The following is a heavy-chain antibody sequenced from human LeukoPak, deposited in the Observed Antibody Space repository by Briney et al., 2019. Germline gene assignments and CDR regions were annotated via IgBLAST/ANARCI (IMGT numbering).Heavy chain of an antibody. V-gene: IGHV1-69*01. CDR3: ARGLFGESLAYYYGMDV. J-gene: IGHJ6*04. CDR1: GGTFSSYA. D-gene: IGHD3-10*02. Sequence: GSSVKDSCKASGGTFSSYAISWVRQAPGQGLEWMGGIIPIFGTANYAQKFQGRVTITADESTSTAYMELSSLRSEDTAVYYCARGLFGESLAYYYGMDVWGKGTTVTVSS. CDR2: IIPIFGTA.